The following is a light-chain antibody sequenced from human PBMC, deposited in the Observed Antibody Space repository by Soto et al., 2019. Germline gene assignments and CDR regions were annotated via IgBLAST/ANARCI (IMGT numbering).Light chain of an antibody. CDR3: QQYNNWPWT. Sequence: EIVLTQSPATLSLSPGXXATXXCRASQSVIRYLAWYQQRPGQAPRLLIYDASYRATGIPARFSGSGSGTDFTLTISSLQSEDFAVYYCQQYNNWPWTFGQGTKVDIK. J-gene: IGKJ1*01. V-gene: IGKV3-11*01. CDR1: QSVIRY. CDR2: DAS.